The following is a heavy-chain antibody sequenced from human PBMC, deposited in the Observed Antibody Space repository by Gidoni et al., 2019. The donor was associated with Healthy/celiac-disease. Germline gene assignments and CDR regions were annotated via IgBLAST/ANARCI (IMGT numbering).Heavy chain of an antibody. CDR2: IWYDGSNK. CDR3: AREGYYGSGSYIGYGMDV. D-gene: IGHD3-10*01. CDR1: GFPFSSYA. J-gene: IGHJ6*02. V-gene: IGHV3-33*01. Sequence: QVQLVESGGGVVQPGRSLRLSCAASGFPFSSYAMHWVRQAPGKGLEWVAVIWYDGSNKYYADSVKGRFTISRDNSKNTLYLQMNSLRAEDTAVYYCAREGYYGSGSYIGYGMDVWGQGTTVTVSS.